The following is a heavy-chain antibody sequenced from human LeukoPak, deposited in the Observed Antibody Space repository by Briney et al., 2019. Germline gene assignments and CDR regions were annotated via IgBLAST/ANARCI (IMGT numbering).Heavy chain of an antibody. CDR3: ARGGYSYGKPNDY. CDR2: INAGNGNT. D-gene: IGHD5-18*01. V-gene: IGHV1-3*01. Sequence: ASVKVSCKASGYTFTSYAMYWVRQAPGQRLEWMGWINAGNGNTKYSQKFQGRVTITRDTSASTAYMELSSLRSEDTAVYYCARGGYSYGKPNDYWGQGTLVTVSS. CDR1: GYTFTSYA. J-gene: IGHJ4*02.